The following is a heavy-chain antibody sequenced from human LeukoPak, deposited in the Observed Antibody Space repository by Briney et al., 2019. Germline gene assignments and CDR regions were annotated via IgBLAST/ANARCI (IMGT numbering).Heavy chain of an antibody. D-gene: IGHD5-18*01. CDR1: GFTFSTYE. CDR2: IRRSGSPI. Sequence: GGSLRLSCAASGFTFSTYEMNWVRQSPGXGLEWVSYIRRSGSPIYYENSVKGRFTIXRDNAKNSLFLQMNSLRAEDTAVYYCATAHTGMALDYWGQGTLVTVSA. V-gene: IGHV3-48*03. J-gene: IGHJ4*02. CDR3: ATAHTGMALDY.